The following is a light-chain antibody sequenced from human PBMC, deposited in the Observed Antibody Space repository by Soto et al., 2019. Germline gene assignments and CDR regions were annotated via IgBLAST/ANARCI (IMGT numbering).Light chain of an antibody. CDR1: QSINNY. CDR3: QQRSNWPLMYT. V-gene: IGKV3-11*01. J-gene: IGKJ2*01. CDR2: DAS. Sequence: DIVLTQSPATLSLSPGERATLSCRASQSINNYLAWYQQKPGQAPRLLIHDASKRASGIPARFSGSGSGTDFNLTISSPEPEDFAVYYCQQRSNWPLMYTFGQGTKLEIK.